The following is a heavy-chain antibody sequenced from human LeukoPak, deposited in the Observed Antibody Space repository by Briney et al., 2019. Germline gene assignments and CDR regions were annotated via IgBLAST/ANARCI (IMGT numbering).Heavy chain of an antibody. CDR2: IYPGDSDT. CDR1: GYSFTSYW. D-gene: IGHD4-23*01. V-gene: IGHV5-51*01. Sequence: HGESLKISCKGSGYSFTSYWIGWVRQMPGEGLEWMGIIYPGDSDTRYSPSFQGQVTISADKSISTAYLQWSSLKASDTAMYYCASRVDYGGNSVWFDPWGQGTLVTVSS. J-gene: IGHJ5*02. CDR3: ASRVDYGGNSVWFDP.